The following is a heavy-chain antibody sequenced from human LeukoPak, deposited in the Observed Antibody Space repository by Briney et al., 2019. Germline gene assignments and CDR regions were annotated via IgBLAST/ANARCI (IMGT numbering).Heavy chain of an antibody. D-gene: IGHD3-10*01. CDR1: GYTFTGYY. V-gene: IGHV1-2*02. CDR3: ARTSGDMVRGVIDYYYYGMDV. J-gene: IGHJ6*02. CDR2: INPNSGGT. Sequence: ASVKVSFKASGYTFTGYYMHLVRQAPGQGLEWMGWINPNSGGTNYAQKCQGRVTMIRDTSISTAYMELSRLRSDDTAVYYCARTSGDMVRGVIDYYYYGMDVWGQGTTVTVSS.